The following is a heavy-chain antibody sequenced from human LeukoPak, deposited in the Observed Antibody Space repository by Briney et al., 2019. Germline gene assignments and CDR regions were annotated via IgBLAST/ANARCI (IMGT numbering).Heavy chain of an antibody. CDR2: ISPTNGDT. J-gene: IGHJ4*02. CDR3: ARRPINCIIANCYVDY. Sequence: ASVKVSCKTSGYTFTGYYMHWVRQAPGQGLEWMGWISPTNGDTRYAQKFQGRVAMTRDTSLNTAYMELSRLRSDDTAVYFCARRPINCIIANCYVDYWGQGTLVTVSS. CDR1: GYTFTGYY. D-gene: IGHD3-3*02. V-gene: IGHV1-2*02.